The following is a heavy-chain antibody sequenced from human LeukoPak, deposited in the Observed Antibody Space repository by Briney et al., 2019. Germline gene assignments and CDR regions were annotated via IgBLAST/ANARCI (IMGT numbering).Heavy chain of an antibody. J-gene: IGHJ4*02. CDR1: GYTFTSYY. CDR2: INPSGGST. V-gene: IGHV1-46*01. D-gene: IGHD6-19*01. Sequence: ASVKVSCKASGYTFTSYYMHWVRQAPGQGLEWMGIINPSGGSTSYAQKFQGRVTMTRDTSISTAYMELSRLRSDDTAVYYCARLGSSGWIGQFDYWGQGTLVTVSS. CDR3: ARLGSSGWIGQFDY.